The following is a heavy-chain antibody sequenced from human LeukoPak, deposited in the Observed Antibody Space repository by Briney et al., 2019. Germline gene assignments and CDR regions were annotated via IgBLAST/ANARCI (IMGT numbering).Heavy chain of an antibody. J-gene: IGHJ4*02. D-gene: IGHD5-24*01. Sequence: GGSLRLSCGASGFTFSDYYMSWIRQTPGKGLEWLAYISTSASSIDYADSVKGRFTVSRDNGKNSLFLQMNSLRAEDTAIYYCVRVKGGWLGEKTYDYLGQGTLVTVSS. CDR3: VRVKGGWLGEKTYDY. CDR1: GFTFSDYY. V-gene: IGHV3-11*01. CDR2: ISTSASSI.